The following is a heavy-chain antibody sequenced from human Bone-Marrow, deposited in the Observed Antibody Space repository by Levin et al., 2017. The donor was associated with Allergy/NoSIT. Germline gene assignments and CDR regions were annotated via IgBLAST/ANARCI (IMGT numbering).Heavy chain of an antibody. D-gene: IGHD2-15*01. CDR3: SRDPMTCSGGSCYHFDY. Sequence: LSLTCAASGFTFSNYNMHWVRQSPGKGLEWVSSVSISGDHIYYTDSVKGRFPISRDNAKNSLYLQMNDLRAEDTAVYYCSRDPMTCSGGSCYHFDYWRQRTLVTVSS. V-gene: IGHV3-21*01. CDR1: GFTFSNYN. CDR2: VSISGDHI. J-gene: IGHJ4*02.